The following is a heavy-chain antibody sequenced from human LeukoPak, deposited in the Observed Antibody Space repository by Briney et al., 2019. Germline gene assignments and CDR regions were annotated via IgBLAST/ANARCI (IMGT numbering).Heavy chain of an antibody. CDR1: GFTFSSYA. J-gene: IGHJ6*02. CDR2: ISGSGGST. Sequence: PGGSLRLSCAASGFTFSSYAMSWVRQAPGKGLEWVSAISGSGGSTYYADSVKGRFTISRDNSKNTLYLQMNSLRAEDTAVYYCAKDRGSGPLDYYYGMDVWGQGTTVTVSS. V-gene: IGHV3-23*01. D-gene: IGHD2-15*01. CDR3: AKDRGSGPLDYYYGMDV.